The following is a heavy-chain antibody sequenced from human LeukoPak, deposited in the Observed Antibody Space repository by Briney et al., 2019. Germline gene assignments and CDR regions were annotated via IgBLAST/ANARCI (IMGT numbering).Heavy chain of an antibody. V-gene: IGHV4-34*01. J-gene: IGHJ3*02. CDR1: GGSFSGYY. Sequence: SETLSLTCAVYGGSFSGYYWSWIRQPPGKGLEWIGEINHSGSTNYNPPLKSRVTISVDTSKNQFSLKLSSVTAADTAVYYCARWCRTTRAFDTWGQGTMVTVSS. CDR3: ARWCRTTRAFDT. CDR2: INHSGST. D-gene: IGHD1-7*01.